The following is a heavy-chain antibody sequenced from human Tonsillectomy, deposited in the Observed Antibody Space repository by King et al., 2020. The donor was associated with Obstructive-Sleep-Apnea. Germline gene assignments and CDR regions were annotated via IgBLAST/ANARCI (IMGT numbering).Heavy chain of an antibody. CDR3: ARIYIAVAGTQMGYYYYGMDV. D-gene: IGHD6-19*01. CDR2: IFSNDEK. J-gene: IGHJ6*02. V-gene: IGHV2-26*01. Sequence: TLKESGPVLVKPTETLTLTCTVSGFSLSNARMGVSWIRQPPGKALEWLAHIFSNDEKSYSTSLKSRLTISKDTSKSQVVLTMTNMDPVDTATYYCARIYIAVAGTQMGYYYYGMDVWGQGTTVTVSS. CDR1: GFSLSNARMG.